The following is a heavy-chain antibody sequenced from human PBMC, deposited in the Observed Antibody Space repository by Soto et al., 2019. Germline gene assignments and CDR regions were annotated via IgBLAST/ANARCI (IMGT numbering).Heavy chain of an antibody. CDR2: IYYSGST. D-gene: IGHD4-17*01. V-gene: IGHV4-61*01. J-gene: IGHJ5*02. CDR3: ARTPAYGEGWFDP. CDR1: GGSVSSGSYY. Sequence: QVQLQESGPGLVKPSETLSLTCTVSGGSVSSGSYYWSWIRQPPGKGLEWIGYIYYSGSTNYNPSRKSRGAISVHTSKNQFPQQLISVTAADTAVYYCARTPAYGEGWFDPWGQRTLVTVPS.